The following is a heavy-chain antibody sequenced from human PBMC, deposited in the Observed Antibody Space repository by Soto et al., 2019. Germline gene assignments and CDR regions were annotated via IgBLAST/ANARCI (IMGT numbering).Heavy chain of an antibody. CDR1: GGTFSSSA. Sequence: VQLEQSGAEMKGPGSSVKVSCKTSGGTFSSSAISWLRQAPGQGLEWMGGIIPLFRTPDYAQKFQGRVTIAADESTSTAYMELSSLRSEDTAVYYCVRDNDRLQLGGNYYYILDVWGQGTTITVSS. D-gene: IGHD4-4*01. CDR2: IIPLFRTP. V-gene: IGHV1-69*12. J-gene: IGHJ6*02. CDR3: VRDNDRLQLGGNYYYILDV.